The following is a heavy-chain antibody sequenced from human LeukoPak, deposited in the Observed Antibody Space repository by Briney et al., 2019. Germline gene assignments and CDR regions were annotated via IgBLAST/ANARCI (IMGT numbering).Heavy chain of an antibody. CDR2: IYYSGST. CDR1: GGSITSYY. Sequence: SETLSLTCTVSGGSITSYYWSWIRQPPGKGLEWIGYIYYSGSTNYNPSLKSRVTISVDTTKNQFSLKLSSVTAADTAVYYCARGGVNYKIAGPWGQGALVTVSS. CDR3: ARGGVNYKIAGP. J-gene: IGHJ5*02. V-gene: IGHV4-59*01. D-gene: IGHD3-10*01.